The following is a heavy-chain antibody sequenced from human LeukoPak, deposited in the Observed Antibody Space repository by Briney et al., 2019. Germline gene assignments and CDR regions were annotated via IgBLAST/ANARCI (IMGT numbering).Heavy chain of an antibody. CDR3: ARAYYDILTGYSFPDAFDI. D-gene: IGHD3-9*01. CDR1: GYTFTSYD. J-gene: IGHJ3*02. CDR2: MNPNSGNT. V-gene: IGHV1-8*01. Sequence: ASVKVSCKASGYTFTSYDINWVRQATGQGLEWMGWMNPNSGNTGYAQKFQGRVTMTRNTSISTAYMELSSLRSEDTAVYYCARAYYDILTGYSFPDAFDIRGQGTMVTVSS.